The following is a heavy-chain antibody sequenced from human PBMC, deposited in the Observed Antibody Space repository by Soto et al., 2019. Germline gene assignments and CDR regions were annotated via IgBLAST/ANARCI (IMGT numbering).Heavy chain of an antibody. CDR3: ARQIPSHFDILTGSQRHNWFDP. CDR2: IIPIFGTA. Sequence: SVTVSCTASGGTFSSYAISWVRQAPGQGLEWMGGIIPIFGTANYAQKFQGRVTITADESTSTAYMELSSLRSEDTAVYYCARQIPSHFDILTGSQRHNWFDPWGQGTLVTVSS. V-gene: IGHV1-69*13. J-gene: IGHJ5*02. CDR1: GGTFSSYA. D-gene: IGHD3-9*01.